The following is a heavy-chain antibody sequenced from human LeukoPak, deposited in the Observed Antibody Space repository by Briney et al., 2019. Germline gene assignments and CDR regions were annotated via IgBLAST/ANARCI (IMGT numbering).Heavy chain of an antibody. J-gene: IGHJ3*02. V-gene: IGHV3-23*01. CDR1: GGSFSGYY. CDR3: AKFPGIAVAEDAFDI. Sequence: LSLTCAVYGGSFSGYYWSWIRQPPGKGLEWVSAISGSGGSTYYADSVKGRFTISRDNSKNTLYLQMNSLRAEDTAVYYCAKFPGIAVAEDAFDIWGQGTMVTVSS. D-gene: IGHD6-19*01. CDR2: ISGSGGST.